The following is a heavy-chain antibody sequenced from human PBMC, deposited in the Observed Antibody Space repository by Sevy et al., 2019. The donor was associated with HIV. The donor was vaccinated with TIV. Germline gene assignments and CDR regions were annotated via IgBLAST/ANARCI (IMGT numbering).Heavy chain of an antibody. J-gene: IGHJ6*02. CDR1: GITFTTSG. D-gene: IGHD4-17*01. CDR3: ARPRANYVDHYFFYAMDV. CDR2: ISYDGSDK. V-gene: IGHV3-30*03. Sequence: GGCLRLSCVVSGITFTTSGMHWVRQAPGKGLEWVAVISYDGSDKYYADSVKGRFTISRDNFKNTLYLQMNSLTTEDTAVYYCARPRANYVDHYFFYAMDVWGQGTTVTVSS.